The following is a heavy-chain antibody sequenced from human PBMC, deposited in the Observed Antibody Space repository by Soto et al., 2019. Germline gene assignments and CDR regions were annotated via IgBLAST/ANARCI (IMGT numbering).Heavy chain of an antibody. CDR2: IKQDGSEK. D-gene: IGHD6-19*01. CDR3: SAGIAVAVIDY. J-gene: IGHJ4*02. Sequence: PGGSLRLSCAASGFTFSSYWMSWVRQAPGKGLEWVANIKQDGSEKYYVDSVKGRFTISRDNAKNSLYLQMNSLRAEDTAVYYCSAGIAVAVIDYWGQGTLVTVSS. CDR1: GFTFSSYW. V-gene: IGHV3-7*01.